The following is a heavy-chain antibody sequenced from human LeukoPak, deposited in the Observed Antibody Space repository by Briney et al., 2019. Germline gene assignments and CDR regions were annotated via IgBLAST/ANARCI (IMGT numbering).Heavy chain of an antibody. D-gene: IGHD4-17*01. CDR2: ISSSSSYI. Sequence: GGSLRLSCAASGFTFSSYSMNWVRQAPGKGLEWVSSISSSSSYIYYADSVKGRFTIPRDNAKNSLYLQMNRLKAEDTAVYYCAREIGSDYGGRYFDLWGRGTLVTVSS. CDR3: AREIGSDYGGRYFDL. CDR1: GFTFSSYS. J-gene: IGHJ2*01. V-gene: IGHV3-21*01.